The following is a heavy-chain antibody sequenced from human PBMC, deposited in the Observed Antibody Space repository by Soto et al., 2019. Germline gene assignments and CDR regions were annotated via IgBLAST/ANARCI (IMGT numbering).Heavy chain of an antibody. Sequence: QVQLVQSGAEEKKPGASVKVSCKASGYTFTSYAMHWVRQAPGQRLEWMGWINAGNGNTKYSQKFQGRVTITRDTTASTASKALSSPGSEDRAVYYCAGNHVFEWPRGGSDYWGQGTLVTVSS. CDR3: AGNHVFEWPRGGSDY. CDR1: GYTFTSYA. V-gene: IGHV1-3*05. CDR2: INAGNGNT. D-gene: IGHD5-12*01. J-gene: IGHJ4*02.